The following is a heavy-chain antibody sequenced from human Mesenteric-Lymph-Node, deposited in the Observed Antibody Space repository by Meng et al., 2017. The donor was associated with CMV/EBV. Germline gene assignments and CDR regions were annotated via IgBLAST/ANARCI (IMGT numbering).Heavy chain of an antibody. J-gene: IGHJ5*02. CDR1: GFTFSDYW. CDR3: ARNRGGYQGNWFDP. Sequence: GESLKISCAASGFTFSDYWMTWVRQAPGKGLEWVADINWNGRIITYADSVRGRFIISRDDSKNSLYLQMNSLRAEDTAFYHCARNRGGYQGNWFDPWGQGTLVTVSS. CDR2: INWNGRII. V-gene: IGHV3-20*01. D-gene: IGHD2-2*01.